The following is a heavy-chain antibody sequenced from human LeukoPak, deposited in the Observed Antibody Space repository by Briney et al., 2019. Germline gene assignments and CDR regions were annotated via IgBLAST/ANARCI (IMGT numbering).Heavy chain of an antibody. J-gene: IGHJ4*02. CDR1: GYTFSVCG. CDR2: ISTYNGNT. Sequence: GASVKVSCTASGYTFSVCGISGVRQAPGQGLEWMGGISTYNGNTNYAQKLQGRVTMTTDTSTSTAYMELRSLRSDGTAVYFCARGRDYYDSSAYYTFDYWGQGTLVTVSS. CDR3: ARGRDYYDSSAYYTFDY. D-gene: IGHD3-22*01. V-gene: IGHV1-18*01.